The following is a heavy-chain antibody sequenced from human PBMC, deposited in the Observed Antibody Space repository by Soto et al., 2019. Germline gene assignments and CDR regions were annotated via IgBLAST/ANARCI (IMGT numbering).Heavy chain of an antibody. CDR3: ARTLAAAAYYYYNGMDV. CDR2: ITSSSSTI. CDR1: GFTFSSYT. V-gene: IGHV3-48*02. Sequence: EVQLVESGGGLVQPGGSLRLSCAASGFTFSSYTMNWVRQPPGKGLEWVSYITSSSSTIYYADSVKGRFTISRDKAKNALKLQMISVRDEDTAVYYCARTLAAAAYYYYNGMDVWGQGTTVTVSS. D-gene: IGHD6-13*01. J-gene: IGHJ6*02.